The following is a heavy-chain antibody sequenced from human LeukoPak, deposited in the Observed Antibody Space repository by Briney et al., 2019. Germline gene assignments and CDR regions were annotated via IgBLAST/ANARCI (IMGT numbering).Heavy chain of an antibody. V-gene: IGHV1-2*06. CDR3: AREEWELLNGRQFDY. D-gene: IGHD1-26*01. J-gene: IGHJ4*02. Sequence: ASVKVSCRASGYTFTGYYMRWVRQAPGQGLEWMGRINPNSGGTNYAQKFQGRVTMTRDTSISTAYMELRSLRSDDTAVYYCAREEWELLNGRQFDYWGQGTLVSVSS. CDR1: GYTFTGYY. CDR2: INPNSGGT.